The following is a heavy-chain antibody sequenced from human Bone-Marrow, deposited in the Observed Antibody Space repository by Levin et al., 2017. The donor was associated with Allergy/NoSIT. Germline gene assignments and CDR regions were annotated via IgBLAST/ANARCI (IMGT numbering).Heavy chain of an antibody. CDR2: IYYSGGT. J-gene: IGHJ4*02. CDR3: ARGGGNAVFDS. CDR1: GGSISPYY. D-gene: IGHD1-1*01. Sequence: SQTLSLTCTVSGGSISPYYWSWIRQPPGKGLEWIGYIYYSGGTAYTPSLKSRVSISLDTYNSQLSLQLSSVTPADTAVYYCARGGGNAVFDSWGQGTLVTVSS. V-gene: IGHV4-59*01.